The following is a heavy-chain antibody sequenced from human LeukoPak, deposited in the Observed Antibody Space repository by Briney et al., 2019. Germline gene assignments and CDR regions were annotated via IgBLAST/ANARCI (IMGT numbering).Heavy chain of an antibody. V-gene: IGHV1-18*01. Sequence: ASVKVSCKASGYTFTSYGISWVRHAPGQGLERMGWISAYNGNTNYAQKLQGRVTMTTDTSTSTAYMELRSLRSDDTAVYYCARDYGPTHYYGSGTLLSPDYWGQGTLVTVSS. CDR3: ARDYGPTHYYGSGTLLSPDY. CDR1: GYTFTSYG. D-gene: IGHD3-10*01. J-gene: IGHJ4*02. CDR2: ISAYNGNT.